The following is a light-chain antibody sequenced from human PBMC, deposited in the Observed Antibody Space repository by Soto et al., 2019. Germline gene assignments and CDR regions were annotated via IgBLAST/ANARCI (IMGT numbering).Light chain of an antibody. CDR2: EVT. V-gene: IGLV2-14*01. J-gene: IGLJ1*01. CDR3: SSYTRNTALV. Sequence: QSALTQPASVSGPPGQSITISCTGTSIDIGPYDYVSWYQQHPGKAPKLMIYEVTNRPSGVSLRFSGSKSGSTASLTISGLQAEDEADYYCSSYTRNTALVFGPGTKVTVL. CDR1: SIDIGPYDY.